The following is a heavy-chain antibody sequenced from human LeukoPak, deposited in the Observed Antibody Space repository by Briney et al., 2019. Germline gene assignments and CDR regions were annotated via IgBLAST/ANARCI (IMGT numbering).Heavy chain of an antibody. CDR1: GFTFSSYA. D-gene: IGHD3-3*01. V-gene: IGHV3-23*01. J-gene: IGHJ3*02. CDR3: ARNTIFGVVNRHDAFDI. Sequence: GGSLRLSCAASGFTFSSYAMSWVRQAPGKGLEWVSAISGSGGSTYYADSVKGRFTISRDNSKNTLYLQMNSPRAEDTAVYYCARNTIFGVVNRHDAFDIWGQGTMVTVSS. CDR2: ISGSGGST.